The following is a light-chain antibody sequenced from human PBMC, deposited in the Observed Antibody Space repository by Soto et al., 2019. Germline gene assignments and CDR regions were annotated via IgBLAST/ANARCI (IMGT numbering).Light chain of an antibody. J-gene: IGKJ1*01. CDR1: QNVSSN. V-gene: IGKV3-15*01. CDR2: GAS. Sequence: EIVMTQSPATLSVSPGDRATLSCRASQNVSSNLACYQQKPDQAPRLLIYGASTRATGIPASFSGSGSGTEFNLTISSLQSEDFAVYYCQEYNNWPPWTFGQGTKVEIK. CDR3: QEYNNWPPWT.